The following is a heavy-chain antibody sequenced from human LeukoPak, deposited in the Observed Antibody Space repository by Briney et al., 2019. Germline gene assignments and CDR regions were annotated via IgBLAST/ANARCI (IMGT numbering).Heavy chain of an antibody. J-gene: IGHJ4*02. D-gene: IGHD6-19*01. CDR1: GFTFCDYA. V-gene: IGHV3-49*04. Sequence: GGSLRLSCTASGFTFCDYAMSWVRQAPGEGLGWGCFIRSKAYGGTTEYAASVKGRFTISRDDSKSISYLQMNSLKTEDTAVYYCTRVGSGWYFYFDYWGQGTLVTVSS. CDR3: TRVGSGWYFYFDY. CDR2: IRSKAYGGTT.